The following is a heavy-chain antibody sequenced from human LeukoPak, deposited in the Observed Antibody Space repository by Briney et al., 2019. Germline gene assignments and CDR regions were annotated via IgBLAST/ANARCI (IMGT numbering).Heavy chain of an antibody. D-gene: IGHD2-8*01. Sequence: GGSLRLSCAASGFTFSDYSMSWVRQAPGKGLEWMANIRQDGSEKYYVDSVKGRFTISRDNAKNSLYLQMNSLRAEDTAVYYCARGMRTLYWGQGTLVTVSS. CDR2: IRQDGSEK. CDR3: ARGMRTLY. J-gene: IGHJ4*02. CDR1: GFTFSDYS. V-gene: IGHV3-7*01.